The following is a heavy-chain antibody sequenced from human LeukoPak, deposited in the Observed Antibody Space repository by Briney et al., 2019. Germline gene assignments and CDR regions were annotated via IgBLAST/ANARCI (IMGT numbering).Heavy chain of an antibody. Sequence: ASVKVSCKASGYTFTSYAMHWVRQAPGQRLEWMGWINAGNGNTKYSQKFQGRVTITADKSTSTAYMELSSLRSEDTAVYYCARVGLGYCSGGSCPDYWGQGTLVTVSS. CDR2: INAGNGNT. V-gene: IGHV1-3*01. J-gene: IGHJ4*02. CDR3: ARVGLGYCSGGSCPDY. CDR1: GYTFTSYA. D-gene: IGHD2-15*01.